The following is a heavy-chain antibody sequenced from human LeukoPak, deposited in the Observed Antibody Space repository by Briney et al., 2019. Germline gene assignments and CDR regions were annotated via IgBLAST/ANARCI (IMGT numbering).Heavy chain of an antibody. D-gene: IGHD5-18*01. Sequence: SGGSLRLSCAASGFTVSSYSMNWVRQAPGKGLEWVSSISSSSSYIYYADSVKGRFTISRDNAKNSLYLQMNSLRAEDTAVYYCASADYTYGVDFWGQGTLVTVSS. V-gene: IGHV3-21*01. CDR1: GFTVSSYS. CDR3: ASADYTYGVDF. J-gene: IGHJ4*02. CDR2: ISSSSSYI.